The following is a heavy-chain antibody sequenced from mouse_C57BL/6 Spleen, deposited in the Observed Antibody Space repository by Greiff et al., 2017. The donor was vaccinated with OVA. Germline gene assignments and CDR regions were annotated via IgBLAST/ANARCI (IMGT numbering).Heavy chain of an antibody. CDR1: GYTFTSYW. CDR3: ARIGWNYFDY. V-gene: IGHV1-59*01. Sequence: VKLQQPGAELVRPGTSVKLSCKASGYTFTSYWMHWVKQRPGQGLEWIGVIDPSDSYTNYNQKFKGKATLTVDTSSSTAYMQLSSLTSEDSAVYYCARIGWNYFDYWGQGTTLTVSS. D-gene: IGHD1-1*02. CDR2: IDPSDSYT. J-gene: IGHJ2*01.